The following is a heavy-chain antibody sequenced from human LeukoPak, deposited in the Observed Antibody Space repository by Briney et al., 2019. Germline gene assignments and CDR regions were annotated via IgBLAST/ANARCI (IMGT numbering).Heavy chain of an antibody. CDR2: MYYSGTT. J-gene: IGHJ4*02. CDR3: ARQGPGRYYYDSSGYYGDY. D-gene: IGHD3-22*01. V-gene: IGHV4-39*07. CDR1: GASISSSSYY. Sequence: SETLSVTCTVSGASISSSSYYWGWIRQPPGKGLEWIGSMYYSGTTYYNPSLKSRVTISADTSKNQFSLKLSSVTAADTTVYYCARQGPGRYYYDSSGYYGDYWGQGTLVTVSS.